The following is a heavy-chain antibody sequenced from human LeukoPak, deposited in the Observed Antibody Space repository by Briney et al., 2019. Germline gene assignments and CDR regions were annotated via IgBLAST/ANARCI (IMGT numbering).Heavy chain of an antibody. Sequence: GSLRLSCAASGFTFSSYAMSWVRQAPGKGLEWIGSIYHSGSTYYNPSLKSRVTISVDTSKNQFSLKLSSVTAADTAVYYCARSRHSVDSSGYYPDYWGQGTLVTVSS. V-gene: IGHV4-38-2*01. CDR3: ARSRHSVDSSGYYPDY. CDR1: GFTFSSYA. CDR2: IYHSGST. J-gene: IGHJ4*02. D-gene: IGHD3-22*01.